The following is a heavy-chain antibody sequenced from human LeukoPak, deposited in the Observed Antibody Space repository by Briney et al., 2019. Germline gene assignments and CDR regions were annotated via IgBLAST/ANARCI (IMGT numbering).Heavy chain of an antibody. D-gene: IGHD3-10*01. V-gene: IGHV4-59*08. CDR3: ARHLWTTRGGFDY. J-gene: IGHJ4*02. CDR2: IYYSGST. CDR1: GGSISSYY. Sequence: SETLSLTCTVSGGSISSYYWSWIRQPPGKGLEWIGYIYYSGSTNYNPSLKSRVTISVDTSKNQFSLKLSSVTAADTAVYYCARHLWTTRGGFDYWGQGTLVTVSS.